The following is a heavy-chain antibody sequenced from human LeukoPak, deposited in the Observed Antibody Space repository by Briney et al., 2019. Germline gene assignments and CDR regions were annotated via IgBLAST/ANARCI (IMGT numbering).Heavy chain of an antibody. CDR2: IYYSGST. D-gene: IGHD3-10*01. CDR1: GGSISSYY. V-gene: IGHV4-59*01. J-gene: IGHJ4*02. Sequence: SETLSLTCTVSGGSISSYYWSWIRQPPGKGLEWIGYIYYSGSTNYNPSLKSRVTISVDTSKNQFSLKLSSVPAADTAVYYCARFGPGGFRAFDYWGQGTLVTVSS. CDR3: ARFGPGGFRAFDY.